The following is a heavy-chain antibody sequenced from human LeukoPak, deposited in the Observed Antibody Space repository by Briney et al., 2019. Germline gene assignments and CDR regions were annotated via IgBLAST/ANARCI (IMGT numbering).Heavy chain of an antibody. CDR3: ARRLRRNYFDY. J-gene: IGHJ4*02. D-gene: IGHD4-17*01. CDR1: GFTFRRHD. V-gene: IGHV3-48*01. Sequence: GGSLRLSCAVSGFTFRRHDMNWVRQAPGKGLEWISYISSGSTTLYYADSVKGRFTISRDNAKNSLYLQMNSLGAADTAVYYCARRLRRNYFDYWGQGTLVTVSS. CDR2: ISSGSTTL.